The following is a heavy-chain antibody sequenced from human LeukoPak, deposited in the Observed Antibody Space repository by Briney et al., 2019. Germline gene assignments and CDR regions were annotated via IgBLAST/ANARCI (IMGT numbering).Heavy chain of an antibody. CDR3: ARPRDMSYGYRGNWFDP. D-gene: IGHD5-18*01. V-gene: IGHV4-39*07. J-gene: IGHJ5*02. Sequence: SETLSLTCIVSAGSISSSSYYWGWIRQPPGKGLEWIGSIYYSGNTYYNPSLKSRVTISVDTSKNQFSLKLSSVTAADTAVYYCARPRDMSYGYRGNWFDPWGQGTLVTVSS. CDR2: IYYSGNT. CDR1: AGSISSSSYY.